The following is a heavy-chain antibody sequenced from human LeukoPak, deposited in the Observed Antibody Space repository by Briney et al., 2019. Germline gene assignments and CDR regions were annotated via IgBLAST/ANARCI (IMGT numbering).Heavy chain of an antibody. J-gene: IGHJ4*02. D-gene: IGHD1-1*01. Sequence: GGSLRLSCAASRFTISNYYMSWVSQAPGKGLEWVLVIYTGGNTYYTDAVKGRFTISRHNSKNTLYLQMNNLRAEDTAVYYFARGGPATTIDYWGRGTLVTVSS. CDR3: ARGGPATTIDY. V-gene: IGHV3-53*04. CDR1: RFTISNYY. CDR2: IYTGGNT.